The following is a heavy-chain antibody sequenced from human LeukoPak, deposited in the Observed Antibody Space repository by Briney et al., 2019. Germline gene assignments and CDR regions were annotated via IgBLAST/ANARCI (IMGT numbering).Heavy chain of an antibody. V-gene: IGHV3-11*01. Sequence: GGSLRLSCGASGLTFRNAWMTWVRQAPGKGLEWVSYISSSGSTIYYADSVKGRFTISRDNAKNSLYLQMNSLRAEDTAVYYCARDTYCGGDCYSFLSAGFDPWGQGTLVTVSS. CDR1: GLTFRNAW. CDR3: ARDTYCGGDCYSFLSAGFDP. J-gene: IGHJ5*02. CDR2: ISSSGSTI. D-gene: IGHD2-21*02.